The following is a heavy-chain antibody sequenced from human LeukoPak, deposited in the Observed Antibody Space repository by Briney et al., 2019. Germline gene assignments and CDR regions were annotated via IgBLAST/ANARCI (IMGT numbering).Heavy chain of an antibody. Sequence: ASVKVSCKASGYTFTSYGISWVRQAPGQGLEGMGWISGYNGNTNYAQKLQRRVTMTTDTPTSTAYMELRSLRSDDTAVYYCARDASGWFGDCWGQGTLVTVSS. CDR1: GYTFTSYG. V-gene: IGHV1-18*01. D-gene: IGHD3-10*01. J-gene: IGHJ4*02. CDR3: ARDASGWFGDC. CDR2: ISGYNGNT.